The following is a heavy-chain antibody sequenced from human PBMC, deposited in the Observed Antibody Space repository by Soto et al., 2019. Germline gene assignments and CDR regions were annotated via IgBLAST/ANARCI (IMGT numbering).Heavy chain of an antibody. Sequence: ASVKVSCKVSGYTLTELSMHWVRQAPGRGLEWMGGFDPEVGETIYAQKFQGRVTMTEDTSTDTAYMELSSLRSEDTAVYYCATDVLGYCSGGSCYPDGFYGMDVWGQGTTVTVSS. CDR2: FDPEVGET. V-gene: IGHV1-24*01. D-gene: IGHD2-15*01. CDR3: ATDVLGYCSGGSCYPDGFYGMDV. J-gene: IGHJ6*02. CDR1: GYTLTELS.